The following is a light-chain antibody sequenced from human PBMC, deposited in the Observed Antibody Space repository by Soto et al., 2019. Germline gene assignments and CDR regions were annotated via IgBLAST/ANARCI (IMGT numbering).Light chain of an antibody. J-gene: IGKJ2*01. CDR1: QSVNDY. CDR2: GAS. Sequence: EIVLTQSPATLSLSPGERATLSCRASQSVNDYLAWYQQKPGQAPRLLIYGASNRPTGIPVRFSGSGSGADFPPTIRNLEPEDFAVYYCQRRGRWPRTFGQGTKLEIK. CDR3: QRRGRWPRT. V-gene: IGKV3-11*01.